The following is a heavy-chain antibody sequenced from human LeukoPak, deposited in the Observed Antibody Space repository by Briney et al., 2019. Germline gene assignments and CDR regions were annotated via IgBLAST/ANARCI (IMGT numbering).Heavy chain of an antibody. D-gene: IGHD3-22*01. CDR1: GFTFSSYA. J-gene: IGHJ1*01. Sequence: GGSLRLSCAASGFTFSSYAMSWVRQAPGKGLEWVSAISGSGGSTYYADSVKGRFTISRDNSKNTLYLQMNNLRAEDPAVYHRAKDEPAVDRYASTRPQSFQPSGQATLVTASS. CDR3: AKDEPAVDRYASTRPQSFQP. CDR2: ISGSGGST. V-gene: IGHV3-23*01.